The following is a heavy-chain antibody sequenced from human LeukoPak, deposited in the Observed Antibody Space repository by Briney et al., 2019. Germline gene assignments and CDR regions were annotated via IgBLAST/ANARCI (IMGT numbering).Heavy chain of an antibody. V-gene: IGHV1-8*03. CDR3: ARVRYDFWSGLADDAFDI. J-gene: IGHJ3*02. Sequence: ASVKVSCKASGYTFTSYDINWVRQATGQGLEWMGWMNPNSGNTGYAQKFQGRVTITRNTSISTAYMELSSLRSEDTAVYYCARVRYDFWSGLADDAFDIWGQGTMVTVSS. CDR1: GYTFTSYD. D-gene: IGHD3-3*01. CDR2: MNPNSGNT.